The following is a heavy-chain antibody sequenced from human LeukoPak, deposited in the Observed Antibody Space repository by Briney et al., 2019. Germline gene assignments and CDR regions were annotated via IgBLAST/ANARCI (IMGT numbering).Heavy chain of an antibody. J-gene: IGHJ6*03. D-gene: IGHD1-14*01. Sequence: SETLSLTCTVSGGSISSYYWSWIRQPPGKGLEWIGYIYYSGSTNYNPSLKSRVTISVDTSKNQFSLKLSSVTAADTAGYYCARAQPSYYYYMDVWGKGTTVTVSS. CDR2: IYYSGST. V-gene: IGHV4-59*01. CDR1: GGSISSYY. CDR3: ARAQPSYYYYMDV.